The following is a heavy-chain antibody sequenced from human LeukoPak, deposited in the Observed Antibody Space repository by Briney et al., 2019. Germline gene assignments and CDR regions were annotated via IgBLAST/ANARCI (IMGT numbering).Heavy chain of an antibody. V-gene: IGHV3-30*02. CDR2: IRYDGSNK. Sequence: PGGSLRLSCAASGFTFSSYGMHWVRQAPGKGLEWVAFIRYDGSNKYYADYVKGRFTISRDNSKNTLYLQMNSLRAEDTAVYYCARDSAAGMSGYFDYWGQGTLVTVSS. CDR1: GFTFSSYG. D-gene: IGHD6-13*01. CDR3: ARDSAAGMSGYFDY. J-gene: IGHJ4*02.